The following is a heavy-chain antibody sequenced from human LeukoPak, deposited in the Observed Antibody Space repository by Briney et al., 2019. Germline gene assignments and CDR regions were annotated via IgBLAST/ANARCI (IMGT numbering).Heavy chain of an antibody. J-gene: IGHJ4*02. CDR2: ISAYNGNT. Sequence: GASVKVSCKASGYTFTNYGISWVRQAPGQGLEWMGWISAYNGNTNYARRLQGRITMTTDTSTGTVYMELRSLRSDDSAVYYCARDRDKQLCLRPNYFDYWGQGTLVTVSS. V-gene: IGHV1-18*01. D-gene: IGHD5-18*01. CDR3: ARDRDKQLCLRPNYFDY. CDR1: GYTFTNYG.